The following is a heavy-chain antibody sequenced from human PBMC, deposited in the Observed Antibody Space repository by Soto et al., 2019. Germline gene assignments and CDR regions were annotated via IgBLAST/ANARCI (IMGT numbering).Heavy chain of an antibody. CDR3: ARDRGLQLWPYYYYGMDF. D-gene: IGHD5-18*01. J-gene: IGHJ6*02. CDR2: IYYSGST. CDR1: GGSISSYY. Sequence: PXETLSLRFTVSGGSISSYYWSWIRQPPGKGLEWIGYIYYSGSTNYNPSLKSRVTISVDTSKNQFSLKLSSVTDADTAVYYCARDRGLQLWPYYYYGMDFWGQGTTVTVSS. V-gene: IGHV4-59*01.